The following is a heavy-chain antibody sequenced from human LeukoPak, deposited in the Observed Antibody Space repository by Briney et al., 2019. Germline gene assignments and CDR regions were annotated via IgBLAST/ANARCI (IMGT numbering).Heavy chain of an antibody. Sequence: RGSHRLSCAASGFTFDDYGMSWVRQAPGKGLEWVSGINWNGGSTGYADSVKGRFTISRDNAKNSLYLQMNSLRAEDTALYYCARENYDILTAPDWFDPWGQGTLVTVSS. V-gene: IGHV3-20*04. CDR2: INWNGGST. CDR3: ARENYDILTAPDWFDP. J-gene: IGHJ5*02. CDR1: GFTFDDYG. D-gene: IGHD3-9*01.